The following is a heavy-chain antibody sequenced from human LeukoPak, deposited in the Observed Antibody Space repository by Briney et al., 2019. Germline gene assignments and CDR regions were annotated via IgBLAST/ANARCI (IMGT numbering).Heavy chain of an antibody. CDR1: GCTXTGYL. Sequence: ASVKISCKVSGCTXTGYLMHWVRQAPGQGLEWMGWTNPNSGDTKYAQKFQGRVTMTRDTSISTAYMELSRLRSDDTAVYYCTRALTTVATWMYLWGRGTLVTVSS. J-gene: IGHJ2*01. CDR2: TNPNSGDT. D-gene: IGHD4-17*01. V-gene: IGHV1-2*02. CDR3: TRALTTVATWMYL.